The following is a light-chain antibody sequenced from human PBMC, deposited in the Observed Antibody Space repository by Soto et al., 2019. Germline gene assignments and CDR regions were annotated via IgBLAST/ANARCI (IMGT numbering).Light chain of an antibody. CDR3: QHYDSLPIT. J-gene: IGKJ5*01. Sequence: DIQMTQSPSSLSASVGDRVTITCRASQSISSYLNWYQQKPGKAPKLLIYAASSLQSGVPSRFSGSGSGTDFTLTISSLQPEDFAVFYCQHYDSLPITFGQGTRLEIK. CDR1: QSISSY. CDR2: AAS. V-gene: IGKV1-39*01.